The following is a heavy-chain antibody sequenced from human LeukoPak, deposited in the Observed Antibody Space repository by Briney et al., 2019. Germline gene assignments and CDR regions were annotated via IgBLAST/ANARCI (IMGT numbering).Heavy chain of an antibody. Sequence: SETLSLTCTVSGGSITGHYWSWIRQPPGKGLEWIGYIHYTGSTNYNPSLNSRITMSVDTPNNQFSLRLTSVTATDTAVYYCARLHALGAEEFDPRGQGALVTVSS. CDR2: IHYTGST. CDR1: GGSITGHY. V-gene: IGHV4-59*11. D-gene: IGHD3-16*01. CDR3: ARLHALGAEEFDP. J-gene: IGHJ5*02.